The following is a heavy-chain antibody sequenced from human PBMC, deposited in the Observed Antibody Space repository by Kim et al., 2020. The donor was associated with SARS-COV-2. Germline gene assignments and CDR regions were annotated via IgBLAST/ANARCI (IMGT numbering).Heavy chain of an antibody. CDR1: GFTFSSYG. D-gene: IGHD3-10*01. CDR2: ISYDGSNK. V-gene: IGHV3-33*05. CDR3: ASRIITMVRGGLDY. J-gene: IGHJ4*02. Sequence: GGSLRLSCAASGFTFSSYGMHWVRQAPGKGLEWVAVISYDGSNKYYADYVKGRFTISRDNSKNTLYLQMNSLRAEDTAVYYCASRIITMVRGGLDYWGQG.